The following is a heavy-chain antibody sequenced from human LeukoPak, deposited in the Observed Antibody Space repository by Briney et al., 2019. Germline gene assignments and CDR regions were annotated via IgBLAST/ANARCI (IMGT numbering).Heavy chain of an antibody. CDR2: IYTSATT. CDR3: ARDRFGWFDP. CDR1: GASIGTYF. V-gene: IGHV4-4*07. J-gene: IGHJ5*02. D-gene: IGHD3-16*01. Sequence: SETLSLTCTVSGASIGTYFWSWIREPAGKRLEWIGRIYTSATTNYNPSFKSRVTLSLDTSKNQLSLRLTSVTAADTAIYYCARDRFGWFDPWGQGTRVTVSS.